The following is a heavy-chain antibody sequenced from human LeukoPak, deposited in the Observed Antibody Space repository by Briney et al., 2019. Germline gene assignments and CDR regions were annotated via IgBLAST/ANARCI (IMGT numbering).Heavy chain of an antibody. J-gene: IGHJ6*03. CDR3: GSESPDYYYYYMDV. CDR1: GGSISSSSYY. Sequence: PSETLSLTCTVSGGSISSSSYYWGWIRQPPGKGLEWIGSIHYSGSTYYNPSLKSRATISVDTSKNQFSLKLSSVTAADTAVYYWGSESPDYYYYYMDVWGKGTTVTVSS. V-gene: IGHV4-39*07. CDR2: IHYSGST.